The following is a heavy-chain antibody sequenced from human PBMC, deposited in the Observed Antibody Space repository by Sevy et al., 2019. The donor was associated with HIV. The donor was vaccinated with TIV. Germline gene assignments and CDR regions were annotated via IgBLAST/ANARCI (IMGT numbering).Heavy chain of an antibody. CDR3: ATHGGYRYGSLLDY. J-gene: IGHJ4*02. D-gene: IGHD5-18*01. CDR1: GYTFSDHF. Sequence: ASVKVSCKASGYTFSDHFIHWVRQAPGQGLEWMGWINPNSGDTKYAQNFHGGVTLTRDTSIGSGYMDLTSLRSDDTAVYYCATHGGYRYGSLLDYWGQGPLVTVSS. CDR2: INPNSGDT. V-gene: IGHV1-2*02.